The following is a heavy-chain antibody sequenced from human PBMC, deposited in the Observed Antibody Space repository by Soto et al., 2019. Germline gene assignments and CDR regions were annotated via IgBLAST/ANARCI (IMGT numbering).Heavy chain of an antibody. CDR2: AHYSGST. Sequence: SETLSLTCTVSGGSITNYYWSWIRQTPGKGLEWVGSAHYSGSTQYNPSLKSRVTTSVDTSKNRIALNLTSVTAADTAVYYCARRGLGARFDYWGHGTLVTVSS. J-gene: IGHJ4*01. CDR1: GGSITNYY. CDR3: ARRGLGARFDY. D-gene: IGHD1-26*01. V-gene: IGHV4-59*01.